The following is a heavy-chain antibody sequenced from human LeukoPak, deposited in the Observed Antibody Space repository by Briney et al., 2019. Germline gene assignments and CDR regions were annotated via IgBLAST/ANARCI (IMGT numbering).Heavy chain of an antibody. Sequence: SETLSLTCAVYGGSFSGYYWSWIRQPPGKGLEWIGEINHSGSTNYNPSLKSRVTISVDTSKNQFSRKLSSVPAADTAVYCCASARSGSYYSAARYNWFDHWGQGTLVTVSS. CDR3: ASARSGSYYSAARYNWFDH. V-gene: IGHV4-34*01. J-gene: IGHJ5*02. CDR2: INHSGST. CDR1: GGSFSGYY. D-gene: IGHD3-10*01.